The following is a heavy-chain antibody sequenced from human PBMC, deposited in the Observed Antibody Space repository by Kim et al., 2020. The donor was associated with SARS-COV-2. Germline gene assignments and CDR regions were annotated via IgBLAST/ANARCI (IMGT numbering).Heavy chain of an antibody. CDR3: ARTEGETNYYYYYGMDV. Sequence: ASVKVSCKASGYTFTSYSISWVRQAPGQGLEWMGWISAYNGNTNYAQKLQGRVTMTTDTSTSTAYMELRSLRSDDTAVYYCARTEGETNYYYYYGMDVWGQGTTVTVSS. D-gene: IGHD2-8*01. V-gene: IGHV1-18*04. CDR2: ISAYNGNT. J-gene: IGHJ6*02. CDR1: GYTFTSYS.